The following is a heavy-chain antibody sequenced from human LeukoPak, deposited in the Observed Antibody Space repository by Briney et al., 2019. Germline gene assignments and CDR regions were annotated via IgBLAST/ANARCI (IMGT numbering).Heavy chain of an antibody. CDR3: AREGARYFDWLGGSNY. J-gene: IGHJ4*02. V-gene: IGHV4-39*07. CDR1: GGSISSSSYY. D-gene: IGHD3-9*01. CDR2: IYYSGST. Sequence: SETLSLTCTVSGGSISSSSYYWGWIRQPPGKELEWIGSIYYSGSTYYNPSLKSRVTISVDTSKNQFSLKLSSVTAADTAVYYCAREGARYFDWLGGSNYWGQGTLVTVSP.